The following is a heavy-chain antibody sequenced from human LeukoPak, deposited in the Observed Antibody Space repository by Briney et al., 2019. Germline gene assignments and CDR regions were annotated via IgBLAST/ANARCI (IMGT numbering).Heavy chain of an antibody. CDR2: IYYSGST. Sequence: SETLSLTCTVSGGSISSYYWSWIRQPPGKGLEWIGYIYYSGSTNYNPSLKSRVTISVDTSKNQFSLKLSSVTAADTAVYYCARESPPRQYCSSGSCYLGGNDAFDIWGQGTMVTVSS. J-gene: IGHJ3*02. CDR1: GGSISSYY. D-gene: IGHD2-15*01. CDR3: ARESPPRQYCSSGSCYLGGNDAFDI. V-gene: IGHV4-59*01.